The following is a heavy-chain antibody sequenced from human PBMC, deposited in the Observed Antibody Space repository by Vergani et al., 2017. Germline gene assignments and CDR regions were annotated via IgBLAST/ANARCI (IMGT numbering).Heavy chain of an antibody. Sequence: EVQLVESGGGLVQPGGSLKLSCAASGFTFSGSAMHWVRQASGKGLEWVGRIRSKANSYATAYAASVKGRFTISRDDSKNTAYLQMNSLKTEETAVYYCTRRSSGIAAATNRGQGTLVTVSS. CDR2: IRSKANSYAT. CDR1: GFTFSGSA. V-gene: IGHV3-73*02. J-gene: IGHJ4*02. D-gene: IGHD6-13*01. CDR3: TRRSSGIAAATN.